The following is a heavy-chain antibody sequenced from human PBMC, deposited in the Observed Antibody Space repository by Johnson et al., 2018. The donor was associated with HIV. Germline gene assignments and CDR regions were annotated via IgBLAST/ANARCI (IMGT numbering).Heavy chain of an antibody. J-gene: IGHJ3*02. CDR2: INWNGGST. CDR1: GFTFDDYG. V-gene: IGHV3-20*04. Sequence: QLVESGGGLVQPGGSLRLSCAASGFTFDDYGMSWVRQAPGKGLEWVSGINWNGGSTGYADSVKGRFTISRDNAKNSLYLQMNSLRAEDTALYYCARKKGGMVYASDDAFDIWGQVTMVTVSS. CDR3: ARKKGGMVYASDDAFDI. D-gene: IGHD2-8*01.